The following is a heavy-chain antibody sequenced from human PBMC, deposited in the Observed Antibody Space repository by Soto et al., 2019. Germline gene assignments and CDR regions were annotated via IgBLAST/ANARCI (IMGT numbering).Heavy chain of an antibody. J-gene: IGHJ4*02. V-gene: IGHV4-39*01. Sequence: QLQLQESGPGLVKPSETLSLTCTVSGGSISSSSYYWGWIRQPPGKGLEWIGSIYYSGSTYYNPSLKSRVTISVDTSKNQFSLKLSSVTAADTAVYYCARHHFSIVVVPAAMYYFDYWGQGTLVTVSS. CDR3: ARHHFSIVVVPAAMYYFDY. D-gene: IGHD2-2*01. CDR2: IYYSGST. CDR1: GGSISSSSYY.